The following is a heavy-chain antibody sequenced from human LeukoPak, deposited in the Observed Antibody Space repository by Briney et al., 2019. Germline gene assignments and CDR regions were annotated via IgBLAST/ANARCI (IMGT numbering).Heavy chain of an antibody. Sequence: PSETLSLTCAVSGYSISSGYYWGWIRQPPGKGLEWIGSISHSGSTYYNPSLKSRVTISVDTSKNQFSLKLSSVTAADTAVYYCARGLTYYDFWSGHHPGSYYMDVWGKGTTVTVSS. D-gene: IGHD3-3*01. V-gene: IGHV4-38-2*01. CDR3: ARGLTYYDFWSGHHPGSYYMDV. CDR1: GYSISSGYY. J-gene: IGHJ6*03. CDR2: ISHSGST.